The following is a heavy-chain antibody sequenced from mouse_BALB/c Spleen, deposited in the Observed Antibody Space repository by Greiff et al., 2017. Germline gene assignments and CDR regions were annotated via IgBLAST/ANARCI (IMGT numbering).Heavy chain of an antibody. V-gene: IGHV1S29*02. CDR2: IYPYNGGT. D-gene: IGHD3-1*01. Sequence: EVKLVESGPELVKPGASVKISCKASGYTFTDYNMHWVKQSHGKSLEWIGYIYPYNGGTGYNQKFKSKATLTVDNSSSTAYMELRSLTSEDSAVYYCARSGGLGFYFDYWGQGTTLTVSS. J-gene: IGHJ2*01. CDR3: ARSGGLGFYFDY. CDR1: GYTFTDYN.